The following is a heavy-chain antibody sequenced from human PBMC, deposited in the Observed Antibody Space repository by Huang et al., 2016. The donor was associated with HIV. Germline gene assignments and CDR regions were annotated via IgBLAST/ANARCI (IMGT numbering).Heavy chain of an antibody. CDR1: GSSFNTYW. J-gene: IGHJ3*01. CDR2: IYPGDSDT. V-gene: IGHV5-51*01. Sequence: EVQLVQSGAEVKKPGASLKISCQGSGSSFNTYWIAWVRQMPGKGPAWMGIIYPGDSDTRYSPSFQGQVTISADKSIDTAYLQWRSLKASDTAMYYCARKFSSTWYRAFDLWGQGTMVTVSS. CDR3: ARKFSSTWYRAFDL. D-gene: IGHD6-13*01.